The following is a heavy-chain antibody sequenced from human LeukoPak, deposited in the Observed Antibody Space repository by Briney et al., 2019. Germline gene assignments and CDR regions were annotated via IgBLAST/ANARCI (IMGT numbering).Heavy chain of an antibody. CDR3: ARAKVVVAAGIDY. CDR2: INPNSGGT. Sequence: GASAKVSCKASGYTFTGYYTHWVRQAPGQGLEWMGWINPNSGGTNYAQKFQGRVTMTRDTSISTAYMELSRLRSDDTAVYYCARAKVVVAAGIDYWGQGTLVTVSS. V-gene: IGHV1-2*02. D-gene: IGHD2-15*01. J-gene: IGHJ4*02. CDR1: GYTFTGYY.